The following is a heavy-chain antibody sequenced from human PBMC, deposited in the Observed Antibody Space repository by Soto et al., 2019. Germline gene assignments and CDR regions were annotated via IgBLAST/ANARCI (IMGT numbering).Heavy chain of an antibody. CDR3: AKDPDRYDYVWGTYRYIDH. D-gene: IGHD3-16*02. CDR1: GIAFSNYA. CDR2: ISTSGGRP. Sequence: EVQLLESGGGLVQPGGSLRLSCTASGIAFSNYAMSWVRQAPRKGLEWVSTISTSGGRPYYADSVKGRFTISRDNSKNPLYLQMNSLRAEDTAVYYCAKDPDRYDYVWGTYRYIDHWGQGTLVTVSS. V-gene: IGHV3-23*01. J-gene: IGHJ4*02.